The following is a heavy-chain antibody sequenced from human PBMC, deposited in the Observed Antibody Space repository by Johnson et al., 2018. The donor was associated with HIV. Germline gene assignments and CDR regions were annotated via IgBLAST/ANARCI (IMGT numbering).Heavy chain of an antibody. D-gene: IGHD6-13*01. CDR3: AKVAVATAAGGVALDI. J-gene: IGHJ3*02. CDR1: GFTFSNYG. Sequence: QVQLVGSGGGVVQPGRSLRLSCAASGFTFSNYGMHWVRQAPGKGLEWVAVIWFDGNNKHYSDSVKGRFTISRDNSNNILYLQMNSLRVEDTAVYYCAKVAVATAAGGVALDIWGPGTMVTVS. CDR2: IWFDGNNK. V-gene: IGHV3-33*06.